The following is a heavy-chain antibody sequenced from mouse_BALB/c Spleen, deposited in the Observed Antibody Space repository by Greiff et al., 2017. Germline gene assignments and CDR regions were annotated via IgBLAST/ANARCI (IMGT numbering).Heavy chain of an antibody. CDR3: ARGEASTMITLYFDY. D-gene: IGHD2-4*01. CDR1: GYSITSGYY. Sequence: ESGPGLVKPSQSLSLTCSVTGYSITSGYYWNWIRQFPGNKLEWMGYISYDGSNNYNPSLKNRISITRDTSKNQFFLKLNSVTTEDTATYYCARGEASTMITLYFDYWGQGTTLTVSS. CDR2: ISYDGSN. V-gene: IGHV3-6*02. J-gene: IGHJ2*01.